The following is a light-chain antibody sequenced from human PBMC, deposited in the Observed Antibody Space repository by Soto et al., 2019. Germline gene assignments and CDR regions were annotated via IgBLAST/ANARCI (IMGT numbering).Light chain of an antibody. CDR2: GAS. CDR1: QRVISS. CDR3: QHYNNWLGT. Sequence: EIVVTQSPALLSVSPGERVTLSCRASQRVISSIAWYQQKLGQAPRLLIYGASTRATVIPARFSGSGSGTEFFLTISSLQSEDFAMYYCQHYNNWLGTFGGGTKVEIK. V-gene: IGKV3-15*01. J-gene: IGKJ4*01.